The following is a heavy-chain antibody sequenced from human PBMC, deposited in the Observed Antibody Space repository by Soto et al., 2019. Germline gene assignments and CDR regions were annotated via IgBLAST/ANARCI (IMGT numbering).Heavy chain of an antibody. V-gene: IGHV3-64*01. CDR3: ARSQLWTLFDY. J-gene: IGHJ4*02. D-gene: IGHD5-18*01. CDR1: GFTFSSYP. Sequence: PGGSLRLSCAASGFTFSSYPMHWVRQAPGKGLEYVSAISNNGVSTYYANSVKGRFTISRDNSKNTLYLQMGSLRAEDMAVYYCARSQLWTLFDYWGQGTLVTVSS. CDR2: ISNNGVST.